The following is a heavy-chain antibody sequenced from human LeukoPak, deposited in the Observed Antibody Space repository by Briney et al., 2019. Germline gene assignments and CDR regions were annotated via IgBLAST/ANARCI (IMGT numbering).Heavy chain of an antibody. D-gene: IGHD3-10*01. CDR1: GYIFISYA. CDR3: ARGIYYGSRRGPMDV. Sequence: ASVKVSCKASGYIFISYAMHWVRQAPGQRPEWLGWINVGNGNTYHSQKFQGRVTISRDTSANTAYMELSSLRSEDTAVYYCARGIYYGSRRGPMDVWGQGTTVIVSS. CDR2: INVGNGNT. V-gene: IGHV1-3*01. J-gene: IGHJ6*02.